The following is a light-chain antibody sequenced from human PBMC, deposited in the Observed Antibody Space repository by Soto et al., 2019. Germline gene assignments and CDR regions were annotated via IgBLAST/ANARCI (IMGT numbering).Light chain of an antibody. J-gene: IGLJ1*01. CDR2: EVS. V-gene: IGLV2-14*01. CDR1: KYDIGAYNF. Sequence: QSVLTQPASVSGSPGQSITISCTGTKYDIGAYNFVSWYQQHPGKAHKLMIYEVSNRPSGVSNRFSGSKSGSTASLTISGLQTEDEADYHCSSYSSSSIPYVFGTGTKV. CDR3: SSYSSSSIPYV.